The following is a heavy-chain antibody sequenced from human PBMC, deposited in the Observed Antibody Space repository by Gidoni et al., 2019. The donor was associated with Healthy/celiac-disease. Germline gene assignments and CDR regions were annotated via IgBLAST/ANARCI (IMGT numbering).Heavy chain of an antibody. V-gene: IGHV3-7*01. CDR3: AKPLKLLWFRELDY. CDR2: IKQDGSEK. Sequence: EVQLVESGGGLVQPGGSLRLSCAASGFTFGSYWMSWVRQAPGKGLEWVANIKQDGSEKYYVDSVKGRFTISRDNAKNSLYLQMNSLRAEDTAVYYCAKPLKLLWFRELDYWGQGTLVTVSS. D-gene: IGHD3-10*01. CDR1: GFTFGSYW. J-gene: IGHJ4*02.